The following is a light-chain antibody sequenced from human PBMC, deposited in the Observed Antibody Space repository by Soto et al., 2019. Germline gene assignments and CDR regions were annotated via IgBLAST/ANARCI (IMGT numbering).Light chain of an antibody. CDR2: DAS. Sequence: DIQMTQSPATLSASVGDRVTITCRASQSISSWLAWYQQKPGKAPKLLIYDASSLESGVPSRFRGSGSGTEFTLTISIRQLDDVATAFCQQYQSYSPLTFGGGTKVDIK. CDR1: QSISSW. CDR3: QQYQSYSPLT. J-gene: IGKJ4*01. V-gene: IGKV1-5*01.